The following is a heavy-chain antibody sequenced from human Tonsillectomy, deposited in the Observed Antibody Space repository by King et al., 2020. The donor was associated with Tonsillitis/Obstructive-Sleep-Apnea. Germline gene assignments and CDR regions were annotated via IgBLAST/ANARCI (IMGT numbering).Heavy chain of an antibody. CDR3: TPQFGYSSGRSYYYYYYMDV. J-gene: IGHJ6*03. Sequence: VQLVESGGGLVQPGGSLKLSCAASGFTFSGSAMHWVRQASGKGLEWVGRIRSKANSYATAYAASVKGRFTISIDDSKNTAYLQMNSLKTEDTAVYYCTPQFGYSSGRSYYYYYYMDVWGKGTTVTVSS. D-gene: IGHD6-19*01. CDR1: GFTFSGSA. V-gene: IGHV3-73*02. CDR2: IRSKANSYAT.